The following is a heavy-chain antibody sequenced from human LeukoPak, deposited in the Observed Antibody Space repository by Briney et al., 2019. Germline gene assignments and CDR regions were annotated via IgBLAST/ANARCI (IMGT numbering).Heavy chain of an antibody. CDR1: GYTFTSYG. CDR3: ARVRRLAAAGTLSLDP. Sequence: ASVKVSCKASGYTFTSYGISWVRQAPGRGLEWMGWISAYNGNTNYAQKLQGRVTMTTDTSTSTAYMELGSLRSDDTAVYYCARVRRLAAAGTLSLDPWGQGTLVTVSS. CDR2: ISAYNGNT. D-gene: IGHD6-13*01. V-gene: IGHV1-18*04. J-gene: IGHJ5*02.